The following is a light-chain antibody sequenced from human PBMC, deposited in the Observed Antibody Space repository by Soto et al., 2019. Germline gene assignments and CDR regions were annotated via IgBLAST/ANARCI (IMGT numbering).Light chain of an antibody. CDR1: SSDVGSYNL. V-gene: IGLV2-23*01. Sequence: QSVLTQPASVSGSPGQSITISCTGTSSDVGSYNLVSWYQQHPGKAPKLMIYEGNKRPSGVSNRFSGSKSGNTASLTISGLQAEDEADYYCCSYVGSSTLVFGGGTKLTVL. CDR2: EGN. CDR3: CSYVGSSTLV. J-gene: IGLJ2*01.